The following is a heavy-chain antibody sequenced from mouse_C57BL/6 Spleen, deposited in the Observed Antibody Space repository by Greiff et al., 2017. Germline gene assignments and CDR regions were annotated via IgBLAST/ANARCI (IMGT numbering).Heavy chain of an antibody. CDR2: ISSGGSYT. V-gene: IGHV5-6*01. D-gene: IGHD2-4*01. CDR1: GFTFSSYG. Sequence: EVKLVESGGDLVKPGGSLKLSCAASGFTFSSYGLSWVRQTPDKRLEWVATISSGGSYTYYPDSVKGRFTISRDNAKNTLYLQMSSLKSEDTAMYYCARHDYGWGYWGQGTTLTVSS. CDR3: ARHDYGWGY. J-gene: IGHJ2*01.